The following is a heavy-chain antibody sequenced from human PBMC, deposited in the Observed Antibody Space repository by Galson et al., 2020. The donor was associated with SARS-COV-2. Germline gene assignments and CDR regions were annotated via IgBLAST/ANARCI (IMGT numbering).Heavy chain of an antibody. CDR2: INTDGSST. CDR3: GRLKYSSI. Sequence: GGSLRLSCVASGFTFSSYWMHWVRQAPGKGLLWVSRINTDGSSTSYADSVKGRFTISRDNGKNTVYLQMNSLRAEDAAVYYCGRLKYSSIGGQGTLVTVSS. D-gene: IGHD6-13*01. CDR1: GFTFSSYW. V-gene: IGHV3-74*01. J-gene: IGHJ4*02.